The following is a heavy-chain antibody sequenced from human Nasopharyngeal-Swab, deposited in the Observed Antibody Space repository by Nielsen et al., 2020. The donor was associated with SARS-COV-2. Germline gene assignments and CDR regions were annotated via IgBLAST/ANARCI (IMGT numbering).Heavy chain of an antibody. CDR3: AKDRDSGDDSDDYYHYYG. J-gene: IGHJ6*01. D-gene: IGHD5-12*01. V-gene: IGHV3-33*06. CDR2: IWYDGSNK. CDR1: GFTFSSYG. Sequence: GGSLRLSCAASGFTFSSYGMHWVRQAPGKGLEWVAVIWYDGSNKYYADSVKGRFTISRDNSKNTVNLQMNSLRVEDTAIYYCAKDRDSGDDSDDYYHYYG.